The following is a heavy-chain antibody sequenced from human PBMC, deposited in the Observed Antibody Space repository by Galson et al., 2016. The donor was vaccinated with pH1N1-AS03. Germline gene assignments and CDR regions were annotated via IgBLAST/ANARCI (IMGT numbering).Heavy chain of an antibody. Sequence: SETLSLTCAVSGASISNSNWWSWVRQTPEKGLEWIGEIYHNGATNYLPSLKSRVAISLDTSKNQFSLKLTSVTAADMAVYYCARCGVSSSIDYWGQGTLVTVSS. CDR3: ARCGVSSSIDY. V-gene: IGHV4-4*02. CDR1: GASISNSNW. J-gene: IGHJ4*02. CDR2: IYHNGAT. D-gene: IGHD6-6*01.